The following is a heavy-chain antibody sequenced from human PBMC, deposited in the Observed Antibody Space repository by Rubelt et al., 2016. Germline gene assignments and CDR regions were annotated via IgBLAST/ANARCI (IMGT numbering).Heavy chain of an antibody. J-gene: IGHJ4*02. CDR1: GYSFITYA. CDR2: ISAYNGDT. D-gene: IGHD5-24*01. Sequence: QVQLVQPGAEVKKPGASVKVSCQTSGYSFITYAVNWVRQAPGQGLEWMGWISAYNGDTKYAHKLQGRVTLTTDTSTNTAYMELTNLKSDDTAVYYCARERDDYGDYWGQGTLVTVSS. V-gene: IGHV1-18*01. CDR3: ARERDDYGDY.